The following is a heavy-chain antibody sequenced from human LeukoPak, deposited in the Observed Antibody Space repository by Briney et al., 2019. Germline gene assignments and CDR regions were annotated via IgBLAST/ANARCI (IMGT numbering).Heavy chain of an antibody. V-gene: IGHV1-18*01. CDR3: ARDFPYYDFWSGYPSDAFDI. CDR1: GYTFTSYV. CDR2: ISAYNGNT. Sequence: ASVKVSFKAYGYTFTSYVISWVRQAPGQGLEWMGWISAYNGNTNYAQTLQGRVTMTTDTSTSTAYMELRSLRSDDTAVYYCARDFPYYDFWSGYPSDAFDIWGQGTMVTVSS. D-gene: IGHD3-3*01. J-gene: IGHJ3*02.